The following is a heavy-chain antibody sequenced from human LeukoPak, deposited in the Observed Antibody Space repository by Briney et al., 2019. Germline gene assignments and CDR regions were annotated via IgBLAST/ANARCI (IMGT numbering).Heavy chain of an antibody. V-gene: IGHV1-69*04. CDR1: GGTFSSYA. J-gene: IGHJ4*02. CDR2: IIPILGIA. CDR3: ATLPPYCSSTSCRRALDY. D-gene: IGHD2-2*01. Sequence: ASVTVSCKASGGTFSSYAISWVRQAPGQGLEWMGRIIPILGIANYAQMFQGRVTITADKSTSTAYMELSSLRSEDTAVYYCATLPPYCSSTSCRRALDYWGQGTLVTVSS.